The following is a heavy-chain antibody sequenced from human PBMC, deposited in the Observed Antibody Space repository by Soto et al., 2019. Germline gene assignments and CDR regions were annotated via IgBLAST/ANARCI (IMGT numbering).Heavy chain of an antibody. Sequence: GASVKVSCKSSGGTFSSYAISWVRQAPGQGLEWMGGIIPIFGTANYAQKFQGRVTITADESTSTAYMELSSLRSEDTAVYYCAYSSGLGFIAVAGNRYYFDYWGQGTLVTVSS. V-gene: IGHV1-69*13. J-gene: IGHJ4*02. CDR2: IIPIFGTA. CDR3: AYSSGLGFIAVAGNRYYFDY. CDR1: GGTFSSYA. D-gene: IGHD6-19*01.